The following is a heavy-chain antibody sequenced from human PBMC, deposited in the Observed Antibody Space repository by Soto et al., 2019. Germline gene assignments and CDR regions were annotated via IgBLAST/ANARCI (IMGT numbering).Heavy chain of an antibody. CDR3: AKGYWGDRPLDYYYYYMDV. Sequence: EVQLLESGGGLVQPGGSLRLSCTASGFTFSSQAMGWVRQAPDKGLVWVSGISGSGTATYYADSVKGRFTISRDNSKNTLYLQMNGLRAEDTALYYCAKGYWGDRPLDYYYYYMDVWGNGTTVTVSS. CDR2: ISGSGTAT. CDR1: GFTFSSQA. J-gene: IGHJ6*03. D-gene: IGHD2-15*01. V-gene: IGHV3-23*01.